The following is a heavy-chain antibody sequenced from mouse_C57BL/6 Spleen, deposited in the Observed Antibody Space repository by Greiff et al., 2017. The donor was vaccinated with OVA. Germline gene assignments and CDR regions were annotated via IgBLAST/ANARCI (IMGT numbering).Heavy chain of an antibody. CDR1: GFTFSDYY. V-gene: IGHV5-16*01. CDR2: INYDGSST. J-gene: IGHJ2*01. Sequence: EVMLVESEGGLVQPGSSMKLSCTASGFTFSDYYMAWVRQVPEKGLEWVANINYDGSSTYYLDSLKSRFIISRDNAKNILYLQMSSLKSEDTATYYCARSPYYGNFYYFDYWGQGTTLTVSS. CDR3: ARSPYYGNFYYFDY. D-gene: IGHD2-10*01.